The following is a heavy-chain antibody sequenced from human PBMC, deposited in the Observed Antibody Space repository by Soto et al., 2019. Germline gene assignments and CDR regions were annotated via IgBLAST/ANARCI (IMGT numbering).Heavy chain of an antibody. D-gene: IGHD2-21*02. CDR2: ISSSSSTI. V-gene: IGHV3-48*01. Sequence: EVQLVESGGGLVQPGGSLRLSCAASGFTFSSYSMNWVRQAPGKGLEWVSYISSSSSTIYYADSVKGRFTISRDNAKKSLYLQMNSLRAEDTAVYYCARETEDLIVVVTAIRGGGMDVWGQGTTVTVSS. CDR3: ARETEDLIVVVTAIRGGGMDV. CDR1: GFTFSSYS. J-gene: IGHJ6*02.